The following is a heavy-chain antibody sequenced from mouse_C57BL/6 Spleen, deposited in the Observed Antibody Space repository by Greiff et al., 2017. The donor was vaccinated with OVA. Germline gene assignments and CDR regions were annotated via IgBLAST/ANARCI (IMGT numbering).Heavy chain of an antibody. J-gene: IGHJ1*03. D-gene: IGHD1-1*01. V-gene: IGHV5-16*01. CDR2: INYDGSST. CDR1: GFTFSDYY. CDR3: AREGESTTVVDAYWYFDV. Sequence: EVKVVESEGGLVQPGSSMKLSCTASGFTFSDYYMAWVRQVPEKGLEWVAHINYDGSSTYYLDSLKSRFIISRDNAKNILYLQMSSLKSEDTATYYCAREGESTTVVDAYWYFDVWGTGTTVTVSS.